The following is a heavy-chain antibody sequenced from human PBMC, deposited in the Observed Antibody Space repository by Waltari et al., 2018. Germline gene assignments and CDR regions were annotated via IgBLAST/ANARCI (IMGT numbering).Heavy chain of an antibody. Sequence: QVQMVESGGGVGQHGKSMKLSCVAAGFRFSGTGMHWVRQAPGKGREWVEFVWYDGSNKYYADSVKGRFTISRDNSKNTLYLQVNSLRAEDTAVYYCTRDISGRTAFDIWGQGTMVTVSS. CDR1: GFRFSGTG. V-gene: IGHV3-33*08. J-gene: IGHJ3*02. CDR2: VWYDGSNK. CDR3: TRDISGRTAFDI. D-gene: IGHD3-10*01.